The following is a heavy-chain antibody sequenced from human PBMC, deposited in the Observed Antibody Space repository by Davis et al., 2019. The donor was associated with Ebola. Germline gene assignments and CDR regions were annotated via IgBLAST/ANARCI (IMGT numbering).Heavy chain of an antibody. CDR1: GYTFTSYG. D-gene: IGHD2-8*01. J-gene: IGHJ6*04. CDR2: ISAYNGNT. V-gene: IGHV1-18*04. Sequence: AASVKVSCKASGYTFTSYGISWVRQAPGQGLEWMGWISAYNGNTNYAQKLQGRVTMTTDTSTSTAYMELRSLGSDDTAVYYCARGGGVLMVYAHSGMDVWGKGTTVTVSS. CDR3: ARGGGVLMVYAHSGMDV.